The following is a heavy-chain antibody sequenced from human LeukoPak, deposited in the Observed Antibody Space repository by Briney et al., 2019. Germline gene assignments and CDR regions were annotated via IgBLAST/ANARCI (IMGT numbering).Heavy chain of an antibody. J-gene: IGHJ4*02. Sequence: PGGSLRLSCAASGFTFSSYSMNWVRQAPGKGLEWVSSISSSSSYIYYADSVKGQFTISRDNAKNSLYLQMNSLRAEDTAVYYCARGSRIAARPRQIDYWGQGTLVTVSS. CDR3: ARGSRIAARPRQIDY. CDR2: ISSSSSYI. V-gene: IGHV3-21*01. CDR1: GFTFSSYS. D-gene: IGHD6-6*01.